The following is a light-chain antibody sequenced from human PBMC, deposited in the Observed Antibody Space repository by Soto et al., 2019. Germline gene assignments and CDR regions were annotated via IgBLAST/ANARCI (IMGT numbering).Light chain of an antibody. J-gene: IGKJ1*01. CDR2: AAS. CDR3: QHYNDWPPKT. CDR1: QSVSSN. Sequence: EIVLTQSPATLSVSPGDSATLSCRTSQSVSSNLAWYQQRPGQAPRLLIYAASTRATVIPATFSGSGSGTEFTLTISSLQSEDFAVYYCQHYNDWPPKTFGQGTKVEIK. V-gene: IGKV3-15*01.